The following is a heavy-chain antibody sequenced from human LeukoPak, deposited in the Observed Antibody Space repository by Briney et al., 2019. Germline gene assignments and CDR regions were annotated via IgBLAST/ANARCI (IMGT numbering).Heavy chain of an antibody. Sequence: GGSLRLSCAASGFTFNNYAMNWVRRAPGKGLEWVSSISGGGETTYYADSAKGRFTISRDNSQNTLYLQMNSLRAEDTAVYYCARDYADYVGYFFFDYWGQGTLSPSPQ. CDR3: ARDYADYVGYFFFDY. D-gene: IGHD4-17*01. CDR1: GFTFNNYA. CDR2: ISGGGETT. V-gene: IGHV3-23*01. J-gene: IGHJ4*02.